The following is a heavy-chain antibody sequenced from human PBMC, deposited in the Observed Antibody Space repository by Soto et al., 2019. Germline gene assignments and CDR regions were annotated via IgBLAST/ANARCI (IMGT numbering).Heavy chain of an antibody. CDR1: GGSISSYY. CDR2: IYYSGST. V-gene: IGHV4-59*01. J-gene: IGHJ4*02. Sequence: SETLSLTCTVSGGSISSYYWSWIRQPPGKGLEWIGYIYYSGSTNYNPFLKSRVTISVDTSKNQFSLKLSSVTAADTAVYYCARLNGYDSSGYHVDYWGQGTLVTVSS. D-gene: IGHD3-22*01. CDR3: ARLNGYDSSGYHVDY.